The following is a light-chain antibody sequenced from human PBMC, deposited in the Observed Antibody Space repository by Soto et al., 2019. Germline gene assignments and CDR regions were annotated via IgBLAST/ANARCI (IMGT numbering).Light chain of an antibody. J-gene: IGKJ1*01. V-gene: IGKV1-39*01. CDR2: DGS. CDR1: QQFTTY. CDR3: QQSYGTPPT. Sequence: DIQMTQSPPSLSASVGDRVTITCRASQQFTTYVDWYQQKDGKAPKLLISDGSTLQTGVPPRFSGTGSGTDFTLTVNGLQPEDFATCYCQQSYGTPPTFGQGTTVEVK.